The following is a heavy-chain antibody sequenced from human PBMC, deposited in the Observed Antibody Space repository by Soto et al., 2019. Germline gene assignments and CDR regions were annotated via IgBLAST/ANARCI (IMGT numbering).Heavy chain of an antibody. V-gene: IGHV3-53*01. Sequence: EVQLVESGGGLIQPGGSLRLSCAVSGFTVSNNYMSWVRQAPGKGLEGVSVIYSGGYTAYGDSVKGRFTISRDNSKNTLHLKKNTRGADERALYSCATQGGGGGYWGQGTLVTVSS. D-gene: IGHD3-16*01. CDR1: GFTVSNNY. CDR3: ATQGGGGGY. CDR2: IYSGGYT. J-gene: IGHJ4*02.